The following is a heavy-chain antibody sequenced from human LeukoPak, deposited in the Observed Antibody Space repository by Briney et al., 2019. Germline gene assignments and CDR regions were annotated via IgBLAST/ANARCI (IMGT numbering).Heavy chain of an antibody. V-gene: IGHV1-69*13. J-gene: IGHJ4*02. CDR3: AREGGGYAVFDY. CDR2: IIPIFGTA. D-gene: IGHD5-12*01. Sequence: SVKVSCKAAGGTFSSYAISWVRQAPGQGLEWMGGIIPIFGTANYAQTFQGRVTITADESTSTAYMELSSLRSEDTAVYYCAREGGGYAVFDYWGQGTLVTVSS. CDR1: GGTFSSYA.